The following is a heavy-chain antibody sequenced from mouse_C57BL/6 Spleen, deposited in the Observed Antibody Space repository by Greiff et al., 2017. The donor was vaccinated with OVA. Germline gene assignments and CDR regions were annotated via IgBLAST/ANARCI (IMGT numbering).Heavy chain of an antibody. CDR3: ARISRGCYWYFDV. J-gene: IGHJ1*03. V-gene: IGHV8-8*01. Sequence: QVPLKVSGPGLLQPSQTLSLTCSFSGFSLSTFGMGVGWLRPPSGKGLVWLAHIWWDDDKYYNPALKSGVTISKDTSKNQVFHKIANVDTADTATYYCARISRGCYWYFDVWGTGTTVTVSS. CDR1: GFSLSTFGMG. CDR2: IWWDDDK. D-gene: IGHD3-3*01.